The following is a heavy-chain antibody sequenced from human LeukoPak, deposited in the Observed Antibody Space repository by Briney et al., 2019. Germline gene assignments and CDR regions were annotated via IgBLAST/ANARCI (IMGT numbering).Heavy chain of an antibody. D-gene: IGHD2-2*01. Sequence: SETLSLTCTVSGGSIRGYYWSWIRQPPGKGLEWIGYIYYSGSTNHSPSLKSRVTISVDTSKNQFSLKLSSVTAADTAVYYCARHMPREGDAFDTWGQGTLVTVSS. CDR3: ARHMPREGDAFDT. V-gene: IGHV4-59*01. CDR2: IYYSGST. CDR1: GGSIRGYY. J-gene: IGHJ3*02.